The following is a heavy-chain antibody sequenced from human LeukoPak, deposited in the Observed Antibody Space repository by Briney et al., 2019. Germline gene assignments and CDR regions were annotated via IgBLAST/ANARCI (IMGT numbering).Heavy chain of an antibody. CDR1: GFTFSSYA. J-gene: IGHJ4*02. D-gene: IGHD5-12*01. Sequence: GGSLRLSCAASGFTFSSYAMHWVRPAPGKGLEYVSAISSNGGSTFYSNSVKGRFTISRDNSKDTLYLQMGSLRAEDMAVYYCARVGNRGYSGYDFWGQGTLVTVSS. CDR2: ISSNGGST. V-gene: IGHV3-64*01. CDR3: ARVGNRGYSGYDF.